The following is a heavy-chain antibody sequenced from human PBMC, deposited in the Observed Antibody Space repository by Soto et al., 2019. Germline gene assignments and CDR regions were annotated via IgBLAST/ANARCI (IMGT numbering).Heavy chain of an antibody. CDR2: ISYDGSNK. Sequence: QVQLVESGGGVVQPGRSLRLSCAASGFTFSSYGMHWVRQAPGKGLEWVAVISYDGSNKYYADSVKGRFTISRDNSKNTLYLQMNSLRAEDTAVYYCAKDGIAMVRGVIDYWGQGTLVTVSS. CDR1: GFTFSSYG. J-gene: IGHJ4*02. CDR3: AKDGIAMVRGVIDY. D-gene: IGHD3-10*01. V-gene: IGHV3-30*18.